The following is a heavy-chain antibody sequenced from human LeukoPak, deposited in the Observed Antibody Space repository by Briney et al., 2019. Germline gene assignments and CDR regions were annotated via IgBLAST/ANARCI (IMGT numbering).Heavy chain of an antibody. V-gene: IGHV4-59*08. Sequence: SETLSLTCTVSGGSVSSYYWSWIRQPPGKGLQWIGYVHYTGNTNYNPSLKSRVTISVDTSKNQFSLKLSSVTAADTAVYYCARAEAPLWFGEFQGGYFDYWGQGTLVTVSS. CDR3: ARAEAPLWFGEFQGGYFDY. J-gene: IGHJ4*02. CDR2: VHYTGNT. CDR1: GGSVSSYY. D-gene: IGHD3-10*01.